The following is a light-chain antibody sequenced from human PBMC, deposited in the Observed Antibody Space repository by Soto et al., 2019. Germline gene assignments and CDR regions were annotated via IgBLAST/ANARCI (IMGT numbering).Light chain of an antibody. CDR3: HQYGSSPQT. CDR1: QSVSSSY. J-gene: IGKJ1*01. V-gene: IGKV3-20*01. CDR2: GAS. Sequence: VMTQSPATLSVSPGERVTLSCRASQSVSSSYLAWYQQKPGQAPRLLIYGASSRATGIPDRFTGSGSGTDFTLTISRLEPEDFAVFYCHQYGSSPQTFGQGTKVDIK.